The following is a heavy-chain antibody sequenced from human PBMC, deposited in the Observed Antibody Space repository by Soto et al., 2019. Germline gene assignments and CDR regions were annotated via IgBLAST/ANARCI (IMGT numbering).Heavy chain of an antibody. CDR2: INHSGST. Sequence: QVQLQQWGAGLLKPSETLSLTCAVYGGSFSGYYWSWIRQPPGKGLEWIGEINHSGSTNYNPSLKSRVTISVDTSKNQFSLKLSSVTAADTAVYYCAIDAYYYDSSGYYYVGWYYFDYWGQGTLVTVSS. V-gene: IGHV4-34*01. CDR3: AIDAYYYDSSGYYYVGWYYFDY. J-gene: IGHJ4*02. CDR1: GGSFSGYY. D-gene: IGHD3-22*01.